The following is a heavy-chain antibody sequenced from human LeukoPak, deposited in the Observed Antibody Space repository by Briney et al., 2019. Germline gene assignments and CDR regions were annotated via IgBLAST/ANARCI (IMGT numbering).Heavy chain of an antibody. CDR1: GFTFSSYG. CDR2: IWYGGSNK. D-gene: IGHD3-22*01. V-gene: IGHV3-33*06. J-gene: IGHJ4*02. CDR3: AKGYYYDSSGYHFDY. Sequence: GGSLRLSCAASGFTFSSYGMHWVRQAPGKGLEWVAVIWYGGSNKYYADSVKGRFTISRDNSKNTLYLQMNSLRAEDTAVYYCAKGYYYDSSGYHFDYWGQGTLVTVSS.